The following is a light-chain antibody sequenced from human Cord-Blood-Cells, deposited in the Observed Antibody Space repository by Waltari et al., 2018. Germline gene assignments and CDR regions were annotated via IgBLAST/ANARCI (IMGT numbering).Light chain of an antibody. CDR1: HDISNY. CDR3: QQYDNLPIT. V-gene: IGKV1-33*01. Sequence: DIQMTQSPSSLSASVGDSVTLTCQESHDISNYLSWYQQKPGKAPKLLSYDASNLETGVPSRFSGTGSGTDFTFSISRLEPEDIATYYCQQYDNLPITFGQGTRLEIK. J-gene: IGKJ5*01. CDR2: DAS.